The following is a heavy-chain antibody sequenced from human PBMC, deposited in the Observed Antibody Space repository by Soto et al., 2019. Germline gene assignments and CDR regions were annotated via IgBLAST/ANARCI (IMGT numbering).Heavy chain of an antibody. CDR3: ARDKKAVAGTDYYYGMDV. Sequence: EVQLVESGGGLIQPGGSLRLSCAASGFTVSSNYMSWVRQAPGKGLEWVSVIYSGGSTYYADSVKGRFTISRDNSKNTLYLQMNSLRAEDTAMYYCARDKKAVAGTDYYYGMDVWGQGTTVTVSS. J-gene: IGHJ6*02. D-gene: IGHD6-19*01. V-gene: IGHV3-53*01. CDR1: GFTVSSNY. CDR2: IYSGGST.